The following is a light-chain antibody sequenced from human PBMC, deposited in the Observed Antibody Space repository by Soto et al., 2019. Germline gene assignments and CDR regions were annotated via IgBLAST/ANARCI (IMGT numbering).Light chain of an antibody. Sequence: LTQPASGAGFPGQSITISCTGTSSDVGGYNYVSWYQQHPGKAPKLMIYDVSNRPSGVSNRFSGSKSGNTASLTISGLQAEDEADYYCSSYTSSSTRVFGTGTKVTVL. V-gene: IGLV2-14*01. CDR2: DVS. J-gene: IGLJ1*01. CDR3: SSYTSSSTRV. CDR1: SSDVGGYNY.